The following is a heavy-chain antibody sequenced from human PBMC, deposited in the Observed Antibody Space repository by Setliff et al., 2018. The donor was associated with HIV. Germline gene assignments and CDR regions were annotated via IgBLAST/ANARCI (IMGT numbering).Heavy chain of an antibody. CDR2: IIPMVGFA. Sequence: ASVKVSCKASGDIFSYQTYSWVRQAPGQGLEWMGSIIPMVGFANYEGKFQGRVTIIADASTNTTYLDLTSLRSEDTALYFCARQAGHVGDHFDYWGQGTLVTVS. D-gene: IGHD2-21*01. CDR3: ARQAGHVGDHFDY. V-gene: IGHV1-69*02. CDR1: GDIFSYQT. J-gene: IGHJ4*02.